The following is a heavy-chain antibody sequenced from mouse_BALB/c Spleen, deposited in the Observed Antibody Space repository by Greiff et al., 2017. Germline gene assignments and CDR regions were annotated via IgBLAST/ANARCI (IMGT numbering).Heavy chain of an antibody. J-gene: IGHJ3*01. D-gene: IGHD1-2*01. CDR1: GFTFTDYY. CDR3: ARDGYGYRSWFAY. V-gene: IGHV7-3*02. CDR2: IRNKANGYTT. Sequence: EVQVVESGGGLVQPGGSLRLSCATSGFTFTDYYMSWVRQPPGKALEWLGFIRNKANGYTTEYSASVKGRFTISRDNSQSILYLQMNTLRAEDSATYYCARDGYGYRSWFAYWGQGTLVTVSA.